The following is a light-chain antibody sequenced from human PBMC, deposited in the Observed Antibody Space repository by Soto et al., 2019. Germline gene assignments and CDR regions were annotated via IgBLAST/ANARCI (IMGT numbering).Light chain of an antibody. CDR2: ENN. CDR1: SSNIGNNY. V-gene: IGLV1-51*02. Sequence: QSVLTQPPSVSAAPGQEVTISCSGSSSNIGNNYVSWYQQLPGTAPKLLIYENNKRPSGIPDRFSGSKSGTSATLGITGLQTGDKADYYCGTWDSSLSAVVFGGGTKLTVL. CDR3: GTWDSSLSAVV. J-gene: IGLJ2*01.